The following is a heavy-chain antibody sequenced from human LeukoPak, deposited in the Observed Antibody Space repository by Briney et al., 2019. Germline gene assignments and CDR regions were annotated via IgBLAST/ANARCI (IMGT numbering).Heavy chain of an antibody. Sequence: ASVKVSCKASVYTFTDYYIHWVRQALGQGLEWVGWIKPNSGGTNYAQSFQSRDTMTRDTSISTAYMNLSRLRSDDTAVYFCARGVVGRGLDYWGQGNLVTVSS. CDR3: ARGVVGRGLDY. V-gene: IGHV1-2*02. D-gene: IGHD3-10*01. CDR2: IKPNSGGT. CDR1: VYTFTDYY. J-gene: IGHJ4*02.